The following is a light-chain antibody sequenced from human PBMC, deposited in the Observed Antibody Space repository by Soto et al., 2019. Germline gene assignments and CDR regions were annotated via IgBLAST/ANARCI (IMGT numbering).Light chain of an antibody. CDR1: SSDVGYYNY. CDR2: EVS. V-gene: IGLV2-14*01. Sequence: QSALTQPASVSGSPGQSITISCTGTSSDVGYYNYVSWYQQHPDKDPKLMIYEVSNRPSGVSNRFSGSKSGNTASLTISGLQAEDEADYYCSSYTSSSPDLFGTGPKVTVL. J-gene: IGLJ1*01. CDR3: SSYTSSSPDL.